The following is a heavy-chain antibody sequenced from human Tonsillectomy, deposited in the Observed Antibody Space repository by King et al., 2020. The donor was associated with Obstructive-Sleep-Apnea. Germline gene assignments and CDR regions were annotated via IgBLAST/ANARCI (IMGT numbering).Heavy chain of an antibody. CDR2: IYYSGST. Sequence: VQLQESGPGLVKPSETLSLTCTVSGGSISSYYWSWIRQPPGKGLEWIGYIYYSGSTNYNPSLKSRVTISVDTSKNQFSLKLSPVTAADTAVYYCAGGYWGAVAGISGVYWGQGTLVTVSS. D-gene: IGHD6-19*01. CDR1: GGSISSYY. CDR3: AGGYWGAVAGISGVY. V-gene: IGHV4-59*01. J-gene: IGHJ4*02.